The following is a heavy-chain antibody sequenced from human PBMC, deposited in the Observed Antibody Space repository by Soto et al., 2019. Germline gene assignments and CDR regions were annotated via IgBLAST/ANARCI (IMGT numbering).Heavy chain of an antibody. CDR1: GFTFSSYG. Sequence: LRLSCAASGFTFSSYGMSWVRQAPGKGLEWVSILYSGGNTYYADSVEGRFTISRDGSKNTLYLHMNSLRAEDTAVYYCALRRVAYADFWGQGTRVTVSS. J-gene: IGHJ4*02. D-gene: IGHD2-2*01. V-gene: IGHV3-53*01. CDR3: ALRRVAYADF. CDR2: LYSGGNT.